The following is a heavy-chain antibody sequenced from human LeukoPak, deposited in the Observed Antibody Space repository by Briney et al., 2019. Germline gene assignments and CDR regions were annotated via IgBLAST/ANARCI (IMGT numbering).Heavy chain of an antibody. J-gene: IGHJ6*02. D-gene: IGHD5-18*01. V-gene: IGHV1-3*01. CDR3: ARINGYSYGYGMDV. Sequence: KFQGRVTITRDTSASTAYMELSSLRSEDTAVYYCARINGYSYGYGMDVWGQGTTVTVSS.